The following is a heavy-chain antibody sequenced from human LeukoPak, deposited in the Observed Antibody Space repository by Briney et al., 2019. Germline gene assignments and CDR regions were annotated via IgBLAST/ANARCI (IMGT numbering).Heavy chain of an antibody. CDR1: GFTFSSYS. J-gene: IGHJ4*02. V-gene: IGHV3-21*04. CDR3: ARDPPSRGTRYFDY. D-gene: IGHD3-16*01. Sequence: GGSLRLSCAASGFTFSSYSMNWVRQAPGKGLEWVSSISSTSTYIDYADSVKGRFTISRDNAKNSLYLQMDSLRADDTAVYYCARDPPSRGTRYFDYWGQGTLVTVSS. CDR2: ISSTSTYI.